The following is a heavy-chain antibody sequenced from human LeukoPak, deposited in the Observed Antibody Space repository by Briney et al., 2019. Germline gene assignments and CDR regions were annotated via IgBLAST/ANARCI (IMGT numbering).Heavy chain of an antibody. V-gene: IGHV6-1*01. CDR2: TYYRSKWYN. J-gene: IGHJ4*02. CDR3: ARGQKTAFDY. Sequence: SQTLSLTCAISGDNVYSGSVAWNWIRQSPSRGLEWLGRTYYRSKWYNDYAPSVKSRITVNLDTSKMELSLQLKSLTLEDTAVYYCARGQKTAFDYWGQGTLVTVSS. D-gene: IGHD2-21*02. CDR1: GDNVYSGSVA.